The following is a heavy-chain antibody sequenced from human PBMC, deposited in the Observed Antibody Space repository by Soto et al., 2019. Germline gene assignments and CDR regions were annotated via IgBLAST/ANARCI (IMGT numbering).Heavy chain of an antibody. Sequence: GASVKVSCKASGGTFSSYAISWVRQAPGQGLEWMGGIILIFGTANYAQKFQGRVMITADESTSTAYMELSSLRSEDTAVYYCARNPVPPYCSGGSCYPKYYYYGMDVWGQGTTVTVSS. V-gene: IGHV1-69*13. CDR1: GGTFSSYA. D-gene: IGHD2-15*01. CDR2: IILIFGTA. J-gene: IGHJ6*02. CDR3: ARNPVPPYCSGGSCYPKYYYYGMDV.